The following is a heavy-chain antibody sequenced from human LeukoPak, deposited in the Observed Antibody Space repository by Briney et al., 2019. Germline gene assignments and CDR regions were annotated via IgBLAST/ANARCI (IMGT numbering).Heavy chain of an antibody. CDR1: GFTFSNYA. Sequence: HPGGSLRLSCAASGFTFSNYAMNWVRQAPGKGLEWVSTISGSGGSTYYADSVKGRFTISRDNSKNTLYLQMSGLGAEDTAVYYCAKYTYCSGGNCYAHFDYWGQGTLVTVSS. CDR3: AKYTYCSGGNCYAHFDY. J-gene: IGHJ4*02. CDR2: ISGSGGST. V-gene: IGHV3-23*01. D-gene: IGHD2-15*01.